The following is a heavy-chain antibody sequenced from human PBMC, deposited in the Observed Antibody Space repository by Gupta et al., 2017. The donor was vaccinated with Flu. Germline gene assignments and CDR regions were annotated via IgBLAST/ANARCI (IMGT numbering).Heavy chain of an antibody. CDR3: ARGRKQLVKIFVC. CDR1: GSTFPSYA. CDR2: MNPNSGNT. J-gene: IGHJ4*02. Sequence: QVQLVQSGVKVQKHGASVLVSCSASGSTFPSYALIWVRQATGQGLEWMGWMNPNSGNTGYAQKFQGRVTITKNTSISKADMGLSSRRAGVTTVYYGARGRKQLVKIFVCLGQGTQVTVSS. V-gene: IGHV1-8*01. D-gene: IGHD6-6*01.